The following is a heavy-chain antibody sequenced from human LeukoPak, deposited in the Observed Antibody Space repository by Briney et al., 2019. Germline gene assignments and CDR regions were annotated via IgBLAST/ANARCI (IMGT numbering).Heavy chain of an antibody. CDR2: IKHDGGT. V-gene: IGHV4-34*01. Sequence: SETLSLTCAVYGGSVSGYYWSWIRQPPGKGLEWIGEIKHDGGTKYNSSLKSRVTISIDTSKNQFSLKLSSVTAADTAVYYCARHLLRTSTSFDYWDQGNLVTVSS. J-gene: IGHJ4*02. CDR1: GGSVSGYY. CDR3: ARHLLRTSTSFDY. D-gene: IGHD1-14*01.